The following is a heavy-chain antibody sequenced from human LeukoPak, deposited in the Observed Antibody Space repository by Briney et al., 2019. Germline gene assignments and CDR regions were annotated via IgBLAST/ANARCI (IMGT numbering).Heavy chain of an antibody. CDR3: ARGGRYYDFWSGLSYYYMDV. CDR2: MNPNSGNT. D-gene: IGHD3-3*01. J-gene: IGHJ6*03. CDR1: GYTFTSYD. V-gene: IGHV1-8*01. Sequence: GASVKVSCKASGYTFTSYDINWVRQATGQGLEWMGWMNPNSGNTGYAQKFQGRVTMTRNTSISTAYMELSSLRSEDTAVYYCARGGRYYDFWSGLSYYYMDVWGKGTTVTVSS.